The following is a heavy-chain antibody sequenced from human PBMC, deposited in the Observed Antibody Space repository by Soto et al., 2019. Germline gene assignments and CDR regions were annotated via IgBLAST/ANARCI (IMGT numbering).Heavy chain of an antibody. CDR3: TKVSSGWFHS. CDR2: AYYSGNT. Sequence: QLQLHESGPGLVKPSETLSHTCTVSGGSISSSGFSRGWVRQPPGKGLEWIGCAYYSGNTYYNPSLKSRGTLSVGTSGNQFCLKLNVVTAADTAGYYFTKVSSGWFHSWGERPLVTVAS. J-gene: IGHJ5*01. D-gene: IGHD2-2*01. V-gene: IGHV4-39*01. CDR1: GGSISSSGFS.